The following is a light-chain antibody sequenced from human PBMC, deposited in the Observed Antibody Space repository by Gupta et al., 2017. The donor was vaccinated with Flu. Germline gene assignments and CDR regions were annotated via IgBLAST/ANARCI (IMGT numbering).Light chain of an antibody. J-gene: IGKJ3*01. CDR3: QQEGSSNCT. CDR1: QSVSSSY. CDR2: GAS. Sequence: EIVLTQSSGTLSLSPGERATLSCRASQSVSSSYLAWYQQKPGQAPRLLIYGASSRATGIPDRFSGSGSGTDFTLTISRLEPEDFAVYYCQQEGSSNCTFGHGTKVDIK. V-gene: IGKV3-20*01.